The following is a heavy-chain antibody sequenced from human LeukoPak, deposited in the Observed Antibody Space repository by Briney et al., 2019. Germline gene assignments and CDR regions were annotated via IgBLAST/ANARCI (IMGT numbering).Heavy chain of an antibody. Sequence: GGSLRLSCAASGFTFDDYGMSWVRQAPGKGLEWVSGINWNGGSTGYADSVKGRFTISRDNYKNTLYLQMNSLRAEDTAVYYCAKDPALNYYGSRPHEDWGQGTLVTVSS. CDR1: GFTFDDYG. J-gene: IGHJ4*02. D-gene: IGHD3-10*01. V-gene: IGHV3-20*04. CDR2: INWNGGST. CDR3: AKDPALNYYGSRPHED.